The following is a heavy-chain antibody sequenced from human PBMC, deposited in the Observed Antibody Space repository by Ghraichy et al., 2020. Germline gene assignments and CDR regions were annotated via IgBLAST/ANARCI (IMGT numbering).Heavy chain of an antibody. CDR3: VIESAVAGPE. J-gene: IGHJ4*02. V-gene: IGHV3-74*01. CDR2: IKSDGSIT. CDR1: GFDLSNYW. Sequence: GGSLRLSCEVSGFDLSNYWWHWVRQPPGKGLVWVSRIKSDGSITNYADSVKGRFTISRDNAKNALYLQMSSLRVEDTAVSYGVIESAVAGPEGGQGTLVTVSS. D-gene: IGHD6-19*01.